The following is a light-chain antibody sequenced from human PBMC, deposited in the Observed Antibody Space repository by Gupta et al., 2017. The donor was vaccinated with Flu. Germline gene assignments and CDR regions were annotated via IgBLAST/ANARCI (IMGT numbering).Light chain of an antibody. Sequence: PGTLSLSPGERATLSCRASQSISSSYLAWYQQKPGQASRVLLYGASSRATGIPDRFSGSGSGTDFTLSISRLEPEDFAVYYCQQYGSSKTFGQGTKVEIK. CDR3: QQYGSSKT. V-gene: IGKV3-20*01. CDR1: QSISSSY. CDR2: GAS. J-gene: IGKJ1*01.